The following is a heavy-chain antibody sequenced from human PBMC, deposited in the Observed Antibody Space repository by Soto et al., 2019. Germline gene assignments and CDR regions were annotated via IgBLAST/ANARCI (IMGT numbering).Heavy chain of an antibody. V-gene: IGHV1-58*01. Sequence: GASVKVSCKASGFTFTSSAVQWVRQARGQRLEWIGWIVVGSGNTNYAQKFQERVTITRDMSTSTAYMELSSLRSEDTAVYYCAAEVRGVIITGDAFDIWVQGTMVTVSS. D-gene: IGHD3-10*01. CDR2: IVVGSGNT. J-gene: IGHJ3*02. CDR3: AAEVRGVIITGDAFDI. CDR1: GFTFTSSA.